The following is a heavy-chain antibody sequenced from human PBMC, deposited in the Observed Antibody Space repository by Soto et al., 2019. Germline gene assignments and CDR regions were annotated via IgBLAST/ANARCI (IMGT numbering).Heavy chain of an antibody. CDR2: IYDSGYT. V-gene: IGHV4-31*03. Sequence: PSETLSLTCTVSGGFISSDGYYWSWIRQHPGKGLEWIGYIYDSGYTYYSPSLKSRVTISVDTSKNQFSLKLSSVTAADTAVYYCARGLRDYDSSGYYYQKVRRAFDIWGQGTMVTVSS. CDR3: ARGLRDYDSSGYYYQKVRRAFDI. J-gene: IGHJ3*02. CDR1: GGFISSDGYY. D-gene: IGHD3-22*01.